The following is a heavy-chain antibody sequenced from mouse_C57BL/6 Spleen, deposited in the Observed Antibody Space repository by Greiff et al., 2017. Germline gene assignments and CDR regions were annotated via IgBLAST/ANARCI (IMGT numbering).Heavy chain of an antibody. CDR2: IPPNSGST. V-gene: IGHV1-64*01. CDR1: GYTFTSYW. J-gene: IGHJ4*01. CDR3: ARSRAYSNLLDY. Sequence: QVQLQQPGAELVKPGASVKLSCKASGYTFTSYWMHWVKQRPGQGLEWIGMIPPNSGSTNYNEKFKSKATLTVDKSSSTAYMQLSSLTSEDSAVYYCARSRAYSNLLDYWGQGTSVTVSS. D-gene: IGHD2-5*01.